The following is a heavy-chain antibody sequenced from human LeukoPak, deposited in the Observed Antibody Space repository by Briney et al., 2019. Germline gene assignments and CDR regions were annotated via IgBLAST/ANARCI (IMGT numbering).Heavy chain of an antibody. J-gene: IGHJ6*02. CDR3: ANEGSDERHGMDV. Sequence: PGGSLRLSCAASGFTISSYGMRWVRQAPGKGLEWVAVISYDGSNKYYADSVKGRFTISRDNAKNTLYLQMNSLRAEDTAVYYCANEGSDERHGMDVWGQGTTVTVSS. CDR2: ISYDGSNK. CDR1: GFTISSYG. D-gene: IGHD1-1*01. V-gene: IGHV3-30*18.